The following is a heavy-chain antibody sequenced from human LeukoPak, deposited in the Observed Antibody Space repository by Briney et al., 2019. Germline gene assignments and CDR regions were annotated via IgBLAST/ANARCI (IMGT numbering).Heavy chain of an antibody. J-gene: IGHJ4*02. D-gene: IGHD3-10*01. V-gene: IGHV5-10-1*01. CDR2: IDPRDSHT. CDR1: GYTFTIYW. CDR3: ASRGALDS. Sequence: GESLKISCQASGYTFTIYWITWVRQMPGKGLEWTVKIDPRDSHTNFSPSFQGHVTISVDKSINTAYLQWKSLKASDTAIYYCASRGALDSWGQGTRVTVSS.